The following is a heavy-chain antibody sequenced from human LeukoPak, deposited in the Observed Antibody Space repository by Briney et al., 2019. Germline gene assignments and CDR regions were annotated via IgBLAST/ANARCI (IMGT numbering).Heavy chain of an antibody. J-gene: IGHJ6*03. V-gene: IGHV1-2*02. Sequence: ASVKVSCKASGYTFTSYAMNWVRQAPGQGLEWMGWINPNSGGTNYAQKFQGRVTMTRDTSISTAYMELSRLRSDDTAVYYCARDAEIAAAGIKKYYYYYMDVWGKGTTVTVSS. CDR1: GYTFTSYA. CDR2: INPNSGGT. CDR3: ARDAEIAAAGIKKYYYYYMDV. D-gene: IGHD6-13*01.